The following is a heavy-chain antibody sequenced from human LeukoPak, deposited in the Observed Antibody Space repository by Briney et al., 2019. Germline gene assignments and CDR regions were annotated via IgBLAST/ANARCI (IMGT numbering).Heavy chain of an antibody. D-gene: IGHD3-10*01. J-gene: IGHJ4*02. V-gene: IGHV3-7*01. CDR3: ARGFRALDY. CDR1: GFTFSSYW. CDR2: IKQDGSEK. Sequence: GGSLGLSCAASGFTFSSYWMTWVRQAPGKGLEWVANIKQDGSEKYYVDSVKGRFTISRDNAKNSLYLQMNSLSAEDTAVYYCARGFRALDYWGQGTLVTVSS.